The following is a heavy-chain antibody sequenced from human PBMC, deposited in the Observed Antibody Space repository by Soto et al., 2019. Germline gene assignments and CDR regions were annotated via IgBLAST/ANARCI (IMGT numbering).Heavy chain of an antibody. CDR2: INAGNGNT. CDR1: GYTFTSYA. CDR3: AASYCSGGSCYGFDT. V-gene: IGHV1-3*01. Sequence: ASVKVSCKASGYTFTSYAMHWVRQAPGQRLEWMGWINAGNGNTKYSQKFQERVTITRDMSASTAYMELSSLRSEDTAVYYCAASYCSGGSCYGFDTWGQGTLVTVSS. J-gene: IGHJ5*02. D-gene: IGHD2-15*01.